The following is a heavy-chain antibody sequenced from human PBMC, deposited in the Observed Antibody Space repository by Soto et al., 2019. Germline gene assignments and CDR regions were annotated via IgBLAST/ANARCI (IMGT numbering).Heavy chain of an antibody. V-gene: IGHV4-30-2*01. CDR3: ARYGIYCSGGSCYPGSYGMDV. CDR2: IYHSGST. Sequence: SETLSLTCAVSGGSISSGGYSWSWIRQPPGKGLEWIGYIYHSGSTYYNPSLKSRVTISEDRSKNQFSLKLSSVTAADTAVYYCARYGIYCSGGSCYPGSYGMDVWGQGTTVT. J-gene: IGHJ6*02. CDR1: GGSISSGGYS. D-gene: IGHD2-15*01.